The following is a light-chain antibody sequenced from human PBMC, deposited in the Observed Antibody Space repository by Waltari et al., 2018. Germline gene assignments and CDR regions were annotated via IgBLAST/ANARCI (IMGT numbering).Light chain of an antibody. CDR2: DVS. Sequence: QSALTQPASVSGSPGQSITISCTGTSSDVGGYNYVSWYQQHPGKAPKLMISDVSNRPSGVSNRFSGSKSGNTASLTISGLQAEDGADYYCSSYTSSSTLRVFGGGTKLTVL. V-gene: IGLV2-14*03. J-gene: IGLJ3*02. CDR1: SSDVGGYNY. CDR3: SSYTSSSTLRV.